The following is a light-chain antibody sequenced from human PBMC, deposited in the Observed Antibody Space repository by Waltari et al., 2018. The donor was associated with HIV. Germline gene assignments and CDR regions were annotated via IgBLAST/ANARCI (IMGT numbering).Light chain of an antibody. CDR3: QQYKDFPIT. Sequence: DIQMTQSPSSLSASVGDRVTITCRASQSINNYLNWYQQKPGRAPKLLIYKASNLESGVPSRFSGSGYGTSFSLTISSLQPEDFATYYCQQYKDFPITFGGGTKVEIK. CDR2: KAS. CDR1: QSINNY. V-gene: IGKV1-5*03. J-gene: IGKJ4*01.